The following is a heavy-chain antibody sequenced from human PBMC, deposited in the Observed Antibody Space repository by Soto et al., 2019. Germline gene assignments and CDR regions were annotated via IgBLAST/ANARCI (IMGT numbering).Heavy chain of an antibody. CDR2: ISGSGGST. CDR1: GFTFSRYA. D-gene: IGHD1-26*01. CDR3: AKVVGATPGYYFDY. V-gene: IGHV3-23*01. J-gene: IGHJ4*02. Sequence: SLRLSCAASGFTFSRYAMSWVRQAPGKGLEWVSAISGSGGSTYYADSVKGRFTISRDNSKNTLYLQMNSLRAEDTAVYYCAKVVGATPGYYFDYWDQLPLDTVSS.